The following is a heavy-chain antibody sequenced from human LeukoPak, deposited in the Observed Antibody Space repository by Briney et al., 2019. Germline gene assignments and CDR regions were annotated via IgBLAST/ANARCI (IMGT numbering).Heavy chain of an antibody. CDR2: IKQDGSEK. D-gene: IGHD4-17*01. CDR3: ARALYGDYFDY. J-gene: IGHJ4*02. CDR1: EFTFISYW. V-gene: IGHV3-7*01. Sequence: GGSLRLSCAASEFTFISYWMSWVRQAPGKGLEWLANIKQDGSEKYYVDSVKGRFTISRDNAKNSLYLQMNSLRAEDTAVYYCARALYGDYFDYWGQGTLVTVFS.